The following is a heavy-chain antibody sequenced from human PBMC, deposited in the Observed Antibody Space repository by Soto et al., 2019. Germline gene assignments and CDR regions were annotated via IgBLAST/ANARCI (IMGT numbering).Heavy chain of an antibody. CDR3: AKGGPYSYGSGAFDY. CDR2: ISGSGSTI. J-gene: IGHJ4*02. V-gene: IGHV3-23*01. Sequence: GGSLRLSCAASGFTFSSYAVSWVRHAPGKGPEWISSISGSGSTIYYADSVKGRSTISRDNSKNTLYLQMNSLRAEDTAVYYCAKGGPYSYGSGAFDYWGQGTLVTVSS. D-gene: IGHD5-18*01. CDR1: GFTFSSYA.